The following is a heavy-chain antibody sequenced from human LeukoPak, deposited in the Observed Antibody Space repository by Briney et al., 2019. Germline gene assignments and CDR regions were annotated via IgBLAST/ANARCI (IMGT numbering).Heavy chain of an antibody. Sequence: MTSETLSLTCTVSGGSISSYYWSWIRQPPGKGLEWIGYIYDSGNTNYNPSLKSRVTISVDTSKNQFSLKVRSVTAADTAVYYCAKGEGDYWGQGTLVTVSS. D-gene: IGHD2-21*01. CDR2: IYDSGNT. CDR3: AKGEGDY. CDR1: GGSISSYY. J-gene: IGHJ4*02. V-gene: IGHV4-59*01.